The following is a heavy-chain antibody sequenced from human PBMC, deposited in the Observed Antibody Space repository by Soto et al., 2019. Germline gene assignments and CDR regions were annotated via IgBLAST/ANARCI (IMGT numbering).Heavy chain of an antibody. D-gene: IGHD3-22*01. Sequence: SVKVSCKASGGTFSSYAISWVRQAPGQGLEWMGGIIPIFGTANYAQKFQGRVTITADKSTSTAYMELSSLRSEDAAVYYCARDPAYYYDSSGPVWGQGTLVTVSS. CDR2: IIPIFGTA. V-gene: IGHV1-69*06. J-gene: IGHJ4*02. CDR3: ARDPAYYYDSSGPV. CDR1: GGTFSSYA.